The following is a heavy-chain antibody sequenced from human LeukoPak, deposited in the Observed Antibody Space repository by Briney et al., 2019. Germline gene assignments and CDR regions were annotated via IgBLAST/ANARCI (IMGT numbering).Heavy chain of an antibody. D-gene: IGHD2-21*02. CDR2: INSDGSST. CDR1: GFTFTSYA. Sequence: QPGGSLRLSCAASGFTFTSYAMSWVRQAPGKGLEWVSRINSDGSSTDYADSVKGRFTISRDDAKNTVYLQMNSLRAEDTAVYYCGRVWGPEGRDWRYLFDYWGQGTLVTVSS. CDR3: GRVWGPEGRDWRYLFDY. J-gene: IGHJ4*02. V-gene: IGHV3-74*01.